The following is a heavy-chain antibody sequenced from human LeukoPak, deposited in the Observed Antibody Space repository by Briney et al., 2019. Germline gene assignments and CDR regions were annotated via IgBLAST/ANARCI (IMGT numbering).Heavy chain of an antibody. J-gene: IGHJ3*02. V-gene: IGHV4-34*01. CDR2: INHSGST. D-gene: IGHD5-18*01. CDR3: ARVYSYGLSAFDI. Sequence: KPSEILSLTCAVYGGSFSGYYWSWIRQPPGKGLEWIGEINHSGSTNYNPSLKSRVTISVDTSKNQFSLKLSSVTAADTAVYYCARVYSYGLSAFDIWGQGTMVTVSS. CDR1: GGSFSGYY.